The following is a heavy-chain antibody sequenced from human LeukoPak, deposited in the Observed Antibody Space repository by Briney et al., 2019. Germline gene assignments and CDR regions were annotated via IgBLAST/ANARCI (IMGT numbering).Heavy chain of an antibody. CDR1: GFTFSSYV. V-gene: IGHV3-30*04. Sequence: GGSLRLSCAASGFTFSSYVMHWVRQAPGKGLEWVAIISYDGSNEYYADSVKGRFTISRDNAKNSLYLQMNRVRAEDTAFYYCARGLMGGYPLFDYWGHGTLVTVSS. D-gene: IGHD3-22*01. CDR2: ISYDGSNE. CDR3: ARGLMGGYPLFDY. J-gene: IGHJ4*01.